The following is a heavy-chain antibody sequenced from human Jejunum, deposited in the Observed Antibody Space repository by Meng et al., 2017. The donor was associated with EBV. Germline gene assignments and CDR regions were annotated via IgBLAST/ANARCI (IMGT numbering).Heavy chain of an antibody. Sequence: EVQLLESGGGLVQPGGSLRLSCAASGFTFSNFAMSWVRQAPGKGLEWVSSIGNGGDTTYYADSVKGRFTISRDNSKNTQYLQMNNLRAEDTAVYYCAKPVYYSGSPDYWGQGTLVTVSS. CDR3: AKPVYYSGSPDY. CDR2: IGNGGDTT. D-gene: IGHD3-10*01. CDR1: GFTFSNFA. J-gene: IGHJ4*02. V-gene: IGHV3-23*01.